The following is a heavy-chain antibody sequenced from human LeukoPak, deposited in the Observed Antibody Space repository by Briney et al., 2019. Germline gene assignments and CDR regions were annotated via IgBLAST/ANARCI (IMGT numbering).Heavy chain of an antibody. CDR3: AGDLYSSSSGFMDV. CDR1: GYTFTGYY. J-gene: IGHJ6*04. CDR2: INPNSGGT. Sequence: ASVKVSCKASGYTFTGYYMHWVRQAPGQGLEWMGWINPNSGGTNYAQKFQGRVTMTRDTSISTAYMELSRLRSDDTAVYYCAGDLYSSSSGFMDVWGKGTTVTVSS. V-gene: IGHV1-2*02. D-gene: IGHD6-6*01.